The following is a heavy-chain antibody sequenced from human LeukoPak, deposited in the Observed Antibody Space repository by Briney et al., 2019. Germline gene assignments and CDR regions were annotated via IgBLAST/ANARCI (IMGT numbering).Heavy chain of an antibody. V-gene: IGHV5-51*01. D-gene: IGHD2-15*01. CDR3: ARHDCGGGSCYGWFDP. CDR2: IYPGDSDT. J-gene: IGHJ5*02. CDR1: GYSFTSYW. Sequence: GESLKISCQGSGYSFTSYWIGWVRQMPGKGLEWMGIIYPGDSDTTYSPSFQGQVTISADKSISTAYLQWSSLKASDTAMYYCARHDCGGGSCYGWFDPWGQGTLVTVSS.